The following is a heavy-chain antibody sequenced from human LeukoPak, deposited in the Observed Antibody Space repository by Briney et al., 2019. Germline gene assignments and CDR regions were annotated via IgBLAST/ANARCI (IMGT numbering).Heavy chain of an antibody. V-gene: IGHV4-38-2*02. CDR3: ARVAAGIGFFQH. CDR1: GYSISSGYY. CDR2: IHHSGST. Sequence: SETLSLTCIVTGYSISSGYYWGWIRQPPGKGLEWIGNIHHSGSTYYNPSLKSRVTISVDTSKNQLSLKLSSVTAADTAVYYCARVAAGIGFFQHWGQGSLVTVSS. D-gene: IGHD6-13*01. J-gene: IGHJ1*01.